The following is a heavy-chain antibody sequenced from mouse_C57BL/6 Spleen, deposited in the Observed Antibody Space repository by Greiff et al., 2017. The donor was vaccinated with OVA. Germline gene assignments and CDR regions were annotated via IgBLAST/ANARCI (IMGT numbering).Heavy chain of an antibody. CDR1: GYTFTDYY. V-gene: IGHV1-76*01. CDR2: IYPGSGNT. J-gene: IGHJ1*03. Sequence: LQESGAELVRPGASVKLSCKASGYTFTDYYINWVKQRPGQGLEWIARIYPGSGNTYYNEKFKGQATLTAEKSSSTAYMQLSSLTSEDSAVYFCARPHITTVVAPGYCDVWGTGTTVTVSS. CDR3: ARPHITTVVAPGYCDV. D-gene: IGHD1-1*01.